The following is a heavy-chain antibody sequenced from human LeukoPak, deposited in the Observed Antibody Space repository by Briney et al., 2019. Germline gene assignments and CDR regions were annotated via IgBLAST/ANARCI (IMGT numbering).Heavy chain of an antibody. CDR3: AREVANYYYYYMDV. D-gene: IGHD2-15*01. CDR2: IYYSGST. V-gene: IGHV4-31*03. J-gene: IGHJ6*03. Sequence: PSQTLSLTCTVSGGSISSGGYYWSWIRQHPGKGLEWIGYIYYSGSTYYNPSLKSRVTISADTSKNQFSLKLSSVTAADTAVYYCAREVANYYYYYMDVWGKGTTVTVSS. CDR1: GGSISSGGYY.